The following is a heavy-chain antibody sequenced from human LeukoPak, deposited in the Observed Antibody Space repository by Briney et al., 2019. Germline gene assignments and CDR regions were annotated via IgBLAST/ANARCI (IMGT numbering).Heavy chain of an antibody. CDR2: IKQDGSEK. CDR1: GFTFSSYW. CDR3: APPPWTVYDNSGYYRY. D-gene: IGHD3-22*01. V-gene: IGHV3-7*01. Sequence: PGGSLRLSCAGSGFTFSSYWMSWVRQAPGKGLEWVANIKQDGSEKYYVDSVKGRFTISRDNAKNSLYLQMNSLRAEDTAVYYCAPPPWTVYDNSGYYRYWGQGTLVTVSS. J-gene: IGHJ4*02.